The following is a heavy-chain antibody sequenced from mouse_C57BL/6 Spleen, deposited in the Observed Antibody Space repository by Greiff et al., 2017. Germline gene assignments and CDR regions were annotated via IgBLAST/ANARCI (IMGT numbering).Heavy chain of an antibody. Sequence: VQLQQPGAELVRPGSSVKLSCKASGYTFTSYWMDWVKQRPGQGLEWIGNIYPSDSETHYNQKFKDKATLTVDKSSSTAYMQLSSLTSEDSAVYYCARGRTGTDYWGQGTTLTVSS. V-gene: IGHV1-61*01. CDR1: GYTFTSYW. D-gene: IGHD4-1*01. CDR2: IYPSDSET. J-gene: IGHJ2*01. CDR3: ARGRTGTDY.